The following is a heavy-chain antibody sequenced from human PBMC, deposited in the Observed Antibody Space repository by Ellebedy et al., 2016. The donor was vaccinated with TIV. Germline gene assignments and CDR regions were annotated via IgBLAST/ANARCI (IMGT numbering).Heavy chain of an antibody. D-gene: IGHD4-17*01. Sequence: GESLKISCEASGFSFRSYWMSWVRQAPGKGLEWLANIYQDGSEQFYVDSVKGRFTISRDNAKNSLYLHMNSLRAEDTAVYYCARRGSYGDYLVQVNSWFDLWGQGTLVTVSS. CDR2: IYQDGSEQ. J-gene: IGHJ5*02. CDR1: GFSFRSYW. CDR3: ARRGSYGDYLVQVNSWFDL. V-gene: IGHV3-7*01.